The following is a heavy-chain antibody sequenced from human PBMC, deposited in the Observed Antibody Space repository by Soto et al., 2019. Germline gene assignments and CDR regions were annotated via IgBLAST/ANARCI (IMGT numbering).Heavy chain of an antibody. CDR1: GGSISSGGYY. CDR2: IYYSGST. J-gene: IGHJ6*03. Sequence: SETLSLTCTVSGGSISSGGYYWSWIRQHPGKGLEWIGYIYYSGSTYYNPSLKSRVTISVDTSKNQFSLKLSSVTAADTAVYYCARLDGVPPGSYMDVWGKGTTVTVSS. CDR3: ARLDGVPPGSYMDV. V-gene: IGHV4-31*03. D-gene: IGHD2-2*01.